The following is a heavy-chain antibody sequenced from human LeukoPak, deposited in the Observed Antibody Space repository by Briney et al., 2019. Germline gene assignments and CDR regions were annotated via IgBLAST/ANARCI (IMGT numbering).Heavy chain of an antibody. J-gene: IGHJ4*02. CDR3: ARGRWQLVPFDY. D-gene: IGHD6-6*01. Sequence: PGGSLRLSCAASGFTFSDYYMSWIRQAPGKGLEWISYISNSGSTIYYADSMKGRFTISRDNAKNSLFLQMNSLRADDTAVYYCARGRWQLVPFDYWGQGTLVTVSS. V-gene: IGHV3-11*04. CDR2: ISNSGSTI. CDR1: GFTFSDYY.